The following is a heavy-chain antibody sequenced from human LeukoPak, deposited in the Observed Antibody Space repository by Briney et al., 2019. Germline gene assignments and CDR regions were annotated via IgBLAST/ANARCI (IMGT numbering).Heavy chain of an antibody. CDR1: GFTFSSYE. CDR2: ITSSGSTI. CDR3: AREDSSGWYRY. Sequence: GGSLRLSCAASGFTFSSYEMNWVRQAPGKGLEWASYITSSGSTIYYADSVKGRFTISRDNAKNSLYLQMNSLRAEDTAVYYCAREDSSGWYRYWGQGTLVTVSS. V-gene: IGHV3-48*03. J-gene: IGHJ4*02. D-gene: IGHD6-19*01.